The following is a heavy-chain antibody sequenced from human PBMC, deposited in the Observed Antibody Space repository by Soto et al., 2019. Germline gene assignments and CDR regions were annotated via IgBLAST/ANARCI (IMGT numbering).Heavy chain of an antibody. CDR1: GGSVNGYY. CDR2: INHTGGT. Sequence: PSETLSLTCAVYGGSVNGYYWNWIRQPPGKGLEWIGEINHTGGTHYNPSLKSRVTMSVDTSKNQFSLRLRSVTAADTAIYYCATRITVFGLLIPPLDPWGQGTEVTVYS. CDR3: ATRITVFGLLIPPLDP. J-gene: IGHJ5*02. D-gene: IGHD3-3*01. V-gene: IGHV4-34*01.